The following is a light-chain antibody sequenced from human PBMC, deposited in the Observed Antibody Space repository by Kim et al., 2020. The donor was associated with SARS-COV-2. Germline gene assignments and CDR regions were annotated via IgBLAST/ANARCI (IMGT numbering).Light chain of an antibody. Sequence: QSALTQPASVSGSPGQSITISCTGTSSDVGASNYVSWYQQHPGKAPKLMIYDVSKRPSGVSNRFSGSKSGNTASLTISGLQAEDEADYYCSSYTSSSTLGVFGGGTQLTVL. CDR3: SSYTSSSTLGV. CDR1: SSDVGASNY. J-gene: IGLJ2*01. V-gene: IGLV2-14*01. CDR2: DVS.